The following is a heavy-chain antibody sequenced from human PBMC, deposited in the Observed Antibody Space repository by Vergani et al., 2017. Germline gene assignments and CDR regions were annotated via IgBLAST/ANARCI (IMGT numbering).Heavy chain of an antibody. CDR1: GGSINTGAYY. V-gene: IGHV4-61*02. Sequence: QVQLQESGPRLVRPSQTLSLTCTVSGGSINTGAYYWSWIRQPAGKGLEWIGRVYTSGMTNYNPSLKSRVTILVDRSKSQLSLKLTSVTAGDTAVYFCARELSYYYGSGSDDYNPYYHEGMDVWGPGTTVTVSS. D-gene: IGHD3-10*01. CDR3: ARELSYYYGSGSDDYNPYYHEGMDV. J-gene: IGHJ6*02. CDR2: VYTSGMT.